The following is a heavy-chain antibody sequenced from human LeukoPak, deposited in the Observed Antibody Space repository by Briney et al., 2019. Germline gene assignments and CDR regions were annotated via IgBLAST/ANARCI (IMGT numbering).Heavy chain of an antibody. D-gene: IGHD2-8*01. Sequence: SETLSLICTVSGDSIGQDYWNWIRQPPGRGLEWLGHISNNGSANYNPSLKSRVTISVDRTKNQFCLRLNSVTAADPAFYYCATAPNPDDFDYWGQGTLATVSS. V-gene: IGHV4-59*01. CDR3: ATAPNPDDFDY. CDR2: ISNNGSA. J-gene: IGHJ4*02. CDR1: GDSIGQDY.